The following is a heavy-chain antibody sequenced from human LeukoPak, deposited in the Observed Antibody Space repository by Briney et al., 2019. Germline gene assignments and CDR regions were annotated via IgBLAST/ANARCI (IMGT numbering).Heavy chain of an antibody. V-gene: IGHV3-48*03. CDR3: ARGWFDP. J-gene: IGHJ5*02. Sequence: GGSLRLSCAASGFSFSDYEMNWVRQAPGKGLEWVSYISSGGSAIYYADSVKGRFTISRDNAKNSLYLKMNSLRAEDTAVYYCARGWFDPWGQGTLVTVSS. CDR1: GFSFSDYE. CDR2: ISSGGSAI.